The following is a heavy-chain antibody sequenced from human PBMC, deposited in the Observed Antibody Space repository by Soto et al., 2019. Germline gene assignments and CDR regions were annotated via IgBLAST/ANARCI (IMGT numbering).Heavy chain of an antibody. V-gene: IGHV3-13*05. CDR2: IGAARDP. J-gene: IGHJ6*02. Sequence: RLVESGGDLVQPGESLRLSCATSGFTFSNFDMHWVRQVPGKGLEWVSAIGAARDPYYLGSVKGRFTISRENAKNSVYLQMNDLRAGDSAVYYCARAYTGRLPRRADYYYAMDVWGQGTTVTVSS. CDR3: ARAYTGRLPRRADYYYAMDV. D-gene: IGHD2-2*02. CDR1: GFTFSNFD.